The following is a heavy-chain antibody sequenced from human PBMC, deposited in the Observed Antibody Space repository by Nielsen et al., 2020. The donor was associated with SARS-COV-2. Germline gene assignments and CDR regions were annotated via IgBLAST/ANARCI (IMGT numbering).Heavy chain of an antibody. J-gene: IGHJ4*02. D-gene: IGHD3-16*01. CDR2: IYYSGST. Sequence: SETLSLTCTVSGGSISSYYWSWSRQPPGKGLEWIGYIYYSGSTNYNPSLKSRVTISVDTSKNQFSLKLSSVTAADTAVYYCAVAAGLQGYFDYWGQGTLVTVSS. V-gene: IGHV4-59*08. CDR3: AVAAGLQGYFDY. CDR1: GGSISSYY.